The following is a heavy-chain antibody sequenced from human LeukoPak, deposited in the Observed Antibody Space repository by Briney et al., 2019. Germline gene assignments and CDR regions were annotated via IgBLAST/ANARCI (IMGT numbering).Heavy chain of an antibody. D-gene: IGHD1/OR15-1a*01. CDR3: ARAYGTEYYLDY. CDR1: GGTFSSYA. J-gene: IGHJ4*02. Sequence: ASVKVSCKASGGTFSSYAISWVRQAPGQGLEWMGGIIPIFGTANYAQKFQGRVTITADKSTSTAYMELSSLRSEDTAVYYCARAYGTEYYLDYWGQGTLVTVSS. V-gene: IGHV1-69*06. CDR2: IIPIFGTA.